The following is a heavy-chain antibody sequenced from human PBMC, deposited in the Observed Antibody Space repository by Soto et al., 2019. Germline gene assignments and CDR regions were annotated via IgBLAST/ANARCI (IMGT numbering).Heavy chain of an antibody. CDR3: ARDGSDGF. CDR1: GFAVSSNY. J-gene: IGHJ4*02. D-gene: IGHD3-10*01. CDR2: IFGGGGT. Sequence: GGSLRLSCAASGFAVSSNYMSWVRQAPGKGLEWVSVIFGGGGTYYAGSLKGRFTISRDNSKNTLYLQMNSVRAEDTAVYYCARDGSDGFWGQGTLVTVSS. V-gene: IGHV3-66*01.